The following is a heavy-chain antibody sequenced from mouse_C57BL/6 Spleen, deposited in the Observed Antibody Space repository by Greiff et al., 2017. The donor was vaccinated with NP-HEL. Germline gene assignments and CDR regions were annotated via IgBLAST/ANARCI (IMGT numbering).Heavy chain of an antibody. J-gene: IGHJ4*01. CDR1: GYTFTSYW. D-gene: IGHD2-5*01. CDR3: ERKSLSKEDEYAMDY. V-gene: IGHV1-7*01. CDR2: INPSSGYT. Sequence: VQLQQSGAELAKPGASVKLSCKASGYTFTSYWMQWVKQRPGQGLEWIGYINPSSGYTKYNQKFKDKSTLTADKSSSTAYMQLSSLTYEDSAVYYCERKSLSKEDEYAMDYWGQGTSVTVSS.